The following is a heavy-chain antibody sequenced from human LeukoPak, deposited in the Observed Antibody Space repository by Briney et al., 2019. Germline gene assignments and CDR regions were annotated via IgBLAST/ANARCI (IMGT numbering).Heavy chain of an antibody. D-gene: IGHD2-2*01. V-gene: IGHV3-9*01. CDR2: ISWNSGSI. CDR1: GFTFGDYA. Sequence: PGRSLRLSCAASGFTFGDYAMHWVRQATGKGLDWVSGISWNSGSIGYADSVKGRFTISTDNAKNSLYLQMNSPRAEDTALYYCAKGYCSSTSCTSDYWGQGTLVTVSS. J-gene: IGHJ4*02. CDR3: AKGYCSSTSCTSDY.